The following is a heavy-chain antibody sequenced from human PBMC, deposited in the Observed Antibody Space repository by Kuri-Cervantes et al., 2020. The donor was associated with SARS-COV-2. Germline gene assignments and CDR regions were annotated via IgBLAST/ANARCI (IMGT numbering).Heavy chain of an antibody. Sequence: ASVKVSCKASGYTFTSYGISWVRQATGQGLEWMGWMNPNSGNTGYAQKFQGRVTITRNTSISTAYMELSSLRSEDTAVYYCARGSIGGYYYYYMDVWGKGTTVTVSS. CDR3: ARGSIGGYYYYYMDV. V-gene: IGHV1-8*03. CDR2: MNPNSGNT. CDR1: GYTFTSYG. D-gene: IGHD2/OR15-2a*01. J-gene: IGHJ6*03.